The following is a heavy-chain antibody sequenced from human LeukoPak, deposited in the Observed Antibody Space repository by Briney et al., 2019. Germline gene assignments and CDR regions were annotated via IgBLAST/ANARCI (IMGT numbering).Heavy chain of an antibody. CDR2: ISGSGGSR. CDR3: AKICGYDYALFDY. D-gene: IGHD5-12*01. Sequence: GGSLRLSCAASGFTFSSYAMSWVRQAPGKGLEWVSAISGSGGSRYYADSVKGRFTISRDNSKNTLYLQMNSLRAEDTAVYYCAKICGYDYALFDYWGQGTLVTVSS. V-gene: IGHV3-23*01. CDR1: GFTFSSYA. J-gene: IGHJ4*02.